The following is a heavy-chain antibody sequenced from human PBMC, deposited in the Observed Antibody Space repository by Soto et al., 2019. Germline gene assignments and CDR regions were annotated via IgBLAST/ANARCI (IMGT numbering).Heavy chain of an antibody. CDR1: GYPFTSYY. D-gene: IGHD6-19*01. CDR2: INPSGGSS. J-gene: IGHJ4*02. CDR3: ARDNEGIAVAGDY. V-gene: IGHV1-46*01. Sequence: ASVKVSCKASGYPFTSYYIHLVRQAPGQGLEWMGIINPSGGSSSYAQKFQGRVTMTTDTSTSTVYMEMSSLRSEDTAMYYCARDNEGIAVAGDYWGQGTLVTVSS.